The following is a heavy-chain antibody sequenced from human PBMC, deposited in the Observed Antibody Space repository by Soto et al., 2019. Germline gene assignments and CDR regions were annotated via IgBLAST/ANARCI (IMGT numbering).Heavy chain of an antibody. CDR1: GVSVSTGSYD. V-gene: IGHV4-61*01. CDR2: IFFTGIS. CDR3: ARDGHGMDV. J-gene: IGHJ6*02. Sequence: SDTLSLTCTVSGVSVSTGSYDWRWLRQPPGKVLEWIGKIFFTGISHYNPSLRNRVTMSLDTSKNQFSLTLPSVTAADTAVYYCARDGHGMDVWGQGTTVTVSS.